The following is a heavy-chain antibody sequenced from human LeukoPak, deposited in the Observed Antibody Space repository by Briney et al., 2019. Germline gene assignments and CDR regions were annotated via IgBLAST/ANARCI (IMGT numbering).Heavy chain of an antibody. J-gene: IGHJ5*02. CDR3: ASGLRYFDWSNWFDP. CDR2: ISYDGSNK. Sequence: GGSLRLSCAASGFTFSSYAMHWVRQAPGKGLEWVAVISYDGSNKYYADSVKGRFTIPRDNSKNTLYLQMNSLRAEDTAVYYCASGLRYFDWSNWFDPWGQGTLVTVSS. CDR1: GFTFSSYA. D-gene: IGHD3-9*01. V-gene: IGHV3-30*04.